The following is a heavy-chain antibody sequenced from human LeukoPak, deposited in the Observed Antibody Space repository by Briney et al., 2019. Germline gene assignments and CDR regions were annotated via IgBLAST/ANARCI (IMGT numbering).Heavy chain of an antibody. J-gene: IGHJ6*03. CDR1: GFTFSSYW. CDR2: INTDGSST. V-gene: IGHV3-74*01. Sequence: GGSLRLSCAASGFTFSSYWMHWVRQAPGKGLVWVSRINTDGSSTSYADSVKGRFTISRDNAKNTLYLQMNSLRAEDTAVYYCARDMTIFGGYYYYMDVWGKGTTVTVSS. D-gene: IGHD3-3*01. CDR3: ARDMTIFGGYYYYMDV.